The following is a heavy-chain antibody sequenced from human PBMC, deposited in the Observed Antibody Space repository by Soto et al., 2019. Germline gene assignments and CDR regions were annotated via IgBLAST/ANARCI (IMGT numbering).Heavy chain of an antibody. J-gene: IGHJ4*02. D-gene: IGHD6-13*01. CDR3: AKDQGSSWYEIDY. CDR1: GFTFSNYA. V-gene: IGHV3-23*01. CDR2: ISGSGGST. Sequence: EVRLLESGGGLVQPGGSLRLSCAASGFTFSNYAVTWVRQAPGKGREWVSTISGSGGSTYYADSVKGRFTISRDNSKNTLYLQMNSLRAEDTAVYYCAKDQGSSWYEIDYWGQGTLVTVSS.